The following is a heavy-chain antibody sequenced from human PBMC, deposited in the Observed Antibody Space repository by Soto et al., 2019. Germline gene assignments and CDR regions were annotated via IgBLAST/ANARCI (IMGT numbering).Heavy chain of an antibody. J-gene: IGHJ6*02. V-gene: IGHV1-8*01. CDR1: GYTFTSYD. CDR3: ASNLQLRYFYTYGMDV. Sequence: QVQLVQSGAEVKKPGASVKVSCKASGYTFTSYDINWVRQATGQGLEWMGWMNPNSGNTGYAQKFQGRVTMTRNTSISTAYMELSSLSSEDTAVYYCASNLQLRYFYTYGMDVWGQGTTVTVSS. D-gene: IGHD3-9*01. CDR2: MNPNSGNT.